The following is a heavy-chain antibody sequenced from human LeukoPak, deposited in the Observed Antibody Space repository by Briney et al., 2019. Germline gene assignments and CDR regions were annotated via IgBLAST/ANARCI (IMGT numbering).Heavy chain of an antibody. CDR3: ARGLGEGYPDS. J-gene: IGHJ4*02. CDR2: INHGRDT. Sequence: SETLSLTCAVHGGSFNGFYWTWMRQAPGKGPEWIGEINHGRDTSYTASLWSRVTISQDTSKNQFSLKLTSVTAADTAVYYCARGLGEGYPDSWGQGTLVIVSS. V-gene: IGHV4-34*01. D-gene: IGHD5-24*01. CDR1: GGSFNGFY.